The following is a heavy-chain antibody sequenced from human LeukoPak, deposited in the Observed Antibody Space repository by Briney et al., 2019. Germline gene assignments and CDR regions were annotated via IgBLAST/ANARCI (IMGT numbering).Heavy chain of an antibody. CDR3: AKGGSASYYDC. Sequence: GGSLRLSCAASGFTFNSSGMHWVRQAPGKGLEWVAYISYDGSKIYHADSVKGRFTISRDNSKNTLYGQMISLGPEDTAVYYCAKGGSASYYDCWGQGTLVTVSS. CDR2: ISYDGSKI. D-gene: IGHD6-19*01. V-gene: IGHV3-30*02. J-gene: IGHJ4*02. CDR1: GFTFNSSG.